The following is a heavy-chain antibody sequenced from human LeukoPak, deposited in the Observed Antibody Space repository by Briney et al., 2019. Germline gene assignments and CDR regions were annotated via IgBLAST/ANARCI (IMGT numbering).Heavy chain of an antibody. CDR3: ARGERWLLPPTDY. CDR2: ISSSGSTI. Sequence: PGGSLRFSCAASGFTFSSYEMNWVRQAPGKGLEWVSYISSSGSTIYYADSVKGRFTISRDNARNSLYLQMNSLRADDTAVYYCARGERWLLPPTDYWGQGTLVTVSS. D-gene: IGHD5-24*01. V-gene: IGHV3-48*03. J-gene: IGHJ4*02. CDR1: GFTFSSYE.